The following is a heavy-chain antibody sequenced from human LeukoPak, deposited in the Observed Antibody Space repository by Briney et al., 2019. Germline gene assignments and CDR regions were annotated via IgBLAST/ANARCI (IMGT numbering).Heavy chain of an antibody. D-gene: IGHD2-2*01. CDR2: IYHSGST. V-gene: IGHV4-38-2*01. CDR1: GHSISSGYY. Sequence: PSETLSLTCAVSGHSISSGYYWGWIRQPPGKRLEWVGSIYHSGSTYYSPSLKSRVTISVNTSKNQFSLKLTSVTAEDTAVYYCARRPYYSSTSCAYFDYWGQGTLVTVSS. CDR3: ARRPYYSSTSCAYFDY. J-gene: IGHJ4*02.